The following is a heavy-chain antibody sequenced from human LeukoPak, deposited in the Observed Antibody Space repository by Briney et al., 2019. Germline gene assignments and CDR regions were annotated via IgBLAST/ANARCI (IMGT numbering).Heavy chain of an antibody. CDR1: GGSISINY. D-gene: IGHD3-10*01. Sequence: SETLSLTCIVSGGSISINYWNWIRQPAGKGLEWIGRIYSGGSTSYNPSLNSRVTMSVDTSKKQVSLNLRSVTAADTAVYYCAVGADPGSYHFDYWGQGTLVTVSS. V-gene: IGHV4-4*07. CDR3: AVGADPGSYHFDY. CDR2: IYSGGST. J-gene: IGHJ4*02.